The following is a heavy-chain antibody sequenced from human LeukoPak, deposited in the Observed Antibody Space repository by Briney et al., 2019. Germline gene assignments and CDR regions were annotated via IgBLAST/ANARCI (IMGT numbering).Heavy chain of an antibody. Sequence: PGGSLRLSCAASGFTFGTYAMSWVRQAPEKGLEWVSAISGSGGTTKYADSVNGRFTISRDNSKNTLYLQMNSLSADDTAVYYCAKAYSTSWYHLAGSWGQGNLVTVSS. CDR1: GFTFGTYA. CDR3: AKAYSTSWYHLAGS. V-gene: IGHV3-23*01. J-gene: IGHJ5*02. CDR2: ISGSGGTT. D-gene: IGHD6-13*01.